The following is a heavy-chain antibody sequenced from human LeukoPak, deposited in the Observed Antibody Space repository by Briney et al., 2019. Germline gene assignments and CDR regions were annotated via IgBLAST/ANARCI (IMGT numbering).Heavy chain of an antibody. D-gene: IGHD2-21*01. CDR3: AKGLNYYVDV. J-gene: IGHJ6*03. CDR1: GFTFSNYG. V-gene: IGHV3-30*02. Sequence: GGSLRLSCAASGFTFSNYGMHWVRQAPGKGLEWVAFIRYDGSEKYYADSVRGRFTISRDSSKNTLYLQMNSLRAEDTALYYCAKGLNYYVDVWGKGTTVTFSS. CDR2: IRYDGSEK.